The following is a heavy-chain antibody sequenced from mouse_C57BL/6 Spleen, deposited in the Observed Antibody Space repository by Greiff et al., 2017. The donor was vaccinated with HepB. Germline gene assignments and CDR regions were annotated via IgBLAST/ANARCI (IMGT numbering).Heavy chain of an antibody. V-gene: IGHV5-16*01. CDR2: INYDGSST. J-gene: IGHJ2*01. CDR1: GFTFSDYY. Sequence: QVVESEGGLVQPGSSTKLSCTASGFTFSDYYMAWVRQVPEKGLEWVANINYDGSSTYYLDSLKSRFIISRDNAKNILYLQMSSLKSEDTATYYCARDWVFDYWGQGTTLTVSS. D-gene: IGHD4-1*01. CDR3: ARDWVFDY.